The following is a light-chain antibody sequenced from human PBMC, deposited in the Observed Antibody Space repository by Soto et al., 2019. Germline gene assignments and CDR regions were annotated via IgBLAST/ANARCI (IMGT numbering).Light chain of an antibody. CDR2: GVS. V-gene: IGKV3-20*01. Sequence: EIVLTQSPGTLSLSPGERVTLSCRASQSISSSYLAWYQQKPGQAPRLLIYGVSSRATGIPDRFSGSGSGTDFTFSISRLEPGDFAMYYCRQYGSIPRTFGQGTKVEIK. J-gene: IGKJ1*01. CDR1: QSISSSY. CDR3: RQYGSIPRT.